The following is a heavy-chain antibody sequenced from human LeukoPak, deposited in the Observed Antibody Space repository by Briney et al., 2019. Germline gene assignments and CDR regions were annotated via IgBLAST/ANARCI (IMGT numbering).Heavy chain of an antibody. CDR3: ARDPFCSSSTGCYFEDWFDP. J-gene: IGHJ5*02. CDR1: GFKFADYD. CDR2: ITWNGDKT. D-gene: IGHD2-2*01. V-gene: IGHV3-20*04. Sequence: GGSLRLSCTASGFKFADYDMSWVRQVPGKGLEWVSGITWNGDKTGYADSVRGRFAISRDNTKKSLYLQMSSLRAEDTALYYCARDPFCSSSTGCYFEDWFDPWGPGTLVTVSS.